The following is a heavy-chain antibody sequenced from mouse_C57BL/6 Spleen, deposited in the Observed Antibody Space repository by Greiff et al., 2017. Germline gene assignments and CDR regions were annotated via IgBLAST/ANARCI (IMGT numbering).Heavy chain of an antibody. D-gene: IGHD4-1*01. J-gene: IGHJ4*01. V-gene: IGHV7-3*01. Sequence: EVQLVESGGGLVQPGGSLSLSCAASGFTFTAYYMSWVRQPPGKALEWLGFIRNKANGYTTEYSASVKGRFTISRDNSQSILYLQMNALRAEDSATYYCARYWVGRFYAMDYWGQGTSVTVSS. CDR3: ARYWVGRFYAMDY. CDR2: IRNKANGYTT. CDR1: GFTFTAYY.